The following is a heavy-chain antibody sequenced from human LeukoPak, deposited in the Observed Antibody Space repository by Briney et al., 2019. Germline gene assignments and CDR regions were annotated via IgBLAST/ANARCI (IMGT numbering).Heavy chain of an antibody. CDR1: GFTFSSYA. V-gene: IGHV3-64*01. CDR3: ARGVLNY. J-gene: IGHJ4*02. CDR2: ISSNGGST. D-gene: IGHD3-10*02. Sequence: PGGSLRLSCAASGFTFSSYAMHWVRQAPGKGLEYVSAISSNGGSTYYANSVKGRFTISRDNSKNSLYLQMNSLRAEDTAVYYCARGVLNYWGQGTLVTVSS.